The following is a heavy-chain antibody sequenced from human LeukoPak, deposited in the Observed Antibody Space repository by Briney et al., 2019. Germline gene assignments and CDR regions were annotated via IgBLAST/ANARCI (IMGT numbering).Heavy chain of an antibody. D-gene: IGHD2/OR15-2a*01. J-gene: IGHJ6*03. V-gene: IGHV3-23*01. CDR1: GFTFSSYA. CDR3: AKPSTTYYYYYYMDV. Sequence: GGSLRLSCAASGFTFSSYAMSWVRQAPAKGLEWVSAISGSGGSTYYADSVKGRFTVSRDNSKNTLYLQMNSLRAEDTAVYYCAKPSTTYYYYYYMDVWGKGTTVTVSS. CDR2: ISGSGGST.